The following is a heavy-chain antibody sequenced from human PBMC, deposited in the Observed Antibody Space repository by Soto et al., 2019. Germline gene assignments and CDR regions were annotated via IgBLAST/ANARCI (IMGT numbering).Heavy chain of an antibody. CDR2: IWYDGSNK. V-gene: IGHV3-33*01. CDR1: GFTFSSYG. Sequence: GGSLRLSCAVSGFTFSSYGMHWVRQAPGKGLEWVAVIWYDGSNKYYADSVKGRFTISRDNSKNTLYLQMNSLRAEDTAVYYCARGLAVAGTPGGDYYMDVWGKGTTVTVSS. J-gene: IGHJ6*03. D-gene: IGHD6-19*01. CDR3: ARGLAVAGTPGGDYYMDV.